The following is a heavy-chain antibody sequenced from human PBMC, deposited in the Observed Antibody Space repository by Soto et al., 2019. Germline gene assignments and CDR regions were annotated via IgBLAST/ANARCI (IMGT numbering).Heavy chain of an antibody. CDR1: PGPFSIYA. CDR3: ARGGLSGYANCDY. J-gene: IGHJ4*02. V-gene: IGHV1-69*04. Sequence: SSVRLCCKGSPGPFSIYAIVWVRQAPGQGLEWMGRIIPILGIANYAQKFQGRVTITADKSTSTAYMELSSLRSEDTAVYYCARGGLSGYANCDYWGQGTLVTVSS. D-gene: IGHD5-12*01. CDR2: IIPILGIA.